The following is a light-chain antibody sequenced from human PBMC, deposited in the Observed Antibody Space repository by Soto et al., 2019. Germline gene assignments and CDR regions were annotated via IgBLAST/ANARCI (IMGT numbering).Light chain of an antibody. CDR3: QQYNNWPFS. J-gene: IGKJ5*01. CDR1: QSVNSN. CDR2: GIS. V-gene: IGKV3D-15*01. Sequence: EIGMTCSPSTISVSGREGATXSCRASQSVNSNYLAWYQQKPGQAPRLLIYGISNRATDITDRFSATGSETDFTLTISGLQSEDSAVYFCQQYNNWPFSFVQGGRVDI.